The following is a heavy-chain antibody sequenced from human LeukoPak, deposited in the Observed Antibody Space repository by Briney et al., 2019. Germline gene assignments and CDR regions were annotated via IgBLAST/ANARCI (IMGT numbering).Heavy chain of an antibody. CDR3: AKLAAAGSDAGRGFDY. CDR1: GFTFSSYA. J-gene: IGHJ4*02. CDR2: ISGSGGST. V-gene: IGHV3-23*01. D-gene: IGHD6-13*01. Sequence: PGGSLRLSCAASGFTFSSYAMSWVRQAPGKGLEWVSAISGSGGSTYYADSVKGRFTISRDNSKNTLYLQMNSLRAEDTAVYYCAKLAAAGSDAGRGFDYWGLGTLVTVSS.